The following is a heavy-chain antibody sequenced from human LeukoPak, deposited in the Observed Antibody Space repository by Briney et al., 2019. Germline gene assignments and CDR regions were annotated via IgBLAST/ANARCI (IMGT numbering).Heavy chain of an antibody. CDR1: GGSISSGDYY. CDR2: IYYSGST. J-gene: IGHJ6*03. V-gene: IGHV4-30-4*08. D-gene: IGHD3-22*01. CDR3: ARVGYYDSSGYPRLYYYYYMDV. Sequence: PSQTLSLTCTVSGGSISSGDYYWSWIRQPPGKGLEWIGYIYYSGSTYYNPSLKSRVTISVDTSKNQFSLKLSSVTAADTAVYYCARVGYYDSSGYPRLYYYYYMDVWGKGTTVTVSS.